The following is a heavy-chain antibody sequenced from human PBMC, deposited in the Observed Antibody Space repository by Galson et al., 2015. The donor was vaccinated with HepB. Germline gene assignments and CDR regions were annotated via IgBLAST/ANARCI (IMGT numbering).Heavy chain of an antibody. V-gene: IGHV3-21*01. D-gene: IGHD3-16*01. J-gene: IGHJ4*02. Sequence: SLRLSCAASGFTFNSHSMSWVRQSPGKGLEWVSCINHSGLYVTHADSVKGRFTISRDDAKNSLYLQMNSLTVEDTAVYYCARGGGGFDYWGQGTLVTVSS. CDR3: ARGGGGFDY. CDR2: INHSGLYV. CDR1: GFTFNSHS.